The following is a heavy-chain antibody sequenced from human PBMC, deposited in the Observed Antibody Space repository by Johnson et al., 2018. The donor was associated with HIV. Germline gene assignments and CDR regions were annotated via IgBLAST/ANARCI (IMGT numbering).Heavy chain of an antibody. J-gene: IGHJ3*02. CDR1: KFSFSNYA. V-gene: IGHV3-30-3*01. CDR3: ARMWLHAFDI. CDR2: ISSDGSNK. Sequence: QVQLVESGGGVVQPGRSLRLSCAASKFSFSNYALHWVRQAPGKGLEWVALISSDGSNKYYADSVKGRFTISRDNSKNTLYLQMNSLRAEDTAVYYCARMWLHAFDIWGQGTMVTVSS. D-gene: IGHD3-22*01.